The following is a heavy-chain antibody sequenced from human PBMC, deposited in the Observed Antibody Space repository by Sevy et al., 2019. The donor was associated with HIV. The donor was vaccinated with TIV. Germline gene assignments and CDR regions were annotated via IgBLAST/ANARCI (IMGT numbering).Heavy chain of an antibody. CDR2: IIPIFGTA. V-gene: IGHV1-69*13. CDR3: ARAGGMVRGADYYGMDV. Sequence: ASVKVSCKASGGTFSSYAISWVRQAPGQGLEWMGGIIPIFGTANYAQKFQGRVTITADESTSTAYMELSSLRAEDTGVYYCARAGGMVRGADYYGMDVWGQGTTVTVSS. D-gene: IGHD3-10*01. CDR1: GGTFSSYA. J-gene: IGHJ6*02.